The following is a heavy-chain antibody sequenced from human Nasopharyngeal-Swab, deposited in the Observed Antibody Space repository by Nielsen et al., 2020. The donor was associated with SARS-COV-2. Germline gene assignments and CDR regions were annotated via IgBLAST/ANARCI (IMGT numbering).Heavy chain of an antibody. CDR2: MNPNSGNT. J-gene: IGHJ6*02. D-gene: IGHD3-3*01. V-gene: IGHV1-8*03. CDR3: ARGHVLRFLEWPQGAVYYYGMDV. CDR1: GGTFSTYD. Sequence: ASVKVSCKASGGTFSTYDINWVRQATGQGLEWMGWMNPNSGNTGYAQKFQGRVTITRNTSISTAYMELSSLRSEDTAVYYCARGHVLRFLEWPQGAVYYYGMDVWGQGTTVTVSS.